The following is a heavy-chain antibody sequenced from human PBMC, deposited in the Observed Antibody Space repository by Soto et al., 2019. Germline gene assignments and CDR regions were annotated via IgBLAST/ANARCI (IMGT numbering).Heavy chain of an antibody. Sequence: QVQLVQSGAEVKRPGASVKVSCKASGYTFTSYALHWVRQAPGQRLEWMGRIDAGNGNTKYSQKFQGRVTITRDTSANTAYMELSSLRSEDTALYYCARDLDYYYGMDVWGQGTTVTVSS. CDR3: ARDLDYYYGMDV. J-gene: IGHJ6*02. V-gene: IGHV1-3*01. CDR1: GYTFTSYA. CDR2: IDAGNGNT.